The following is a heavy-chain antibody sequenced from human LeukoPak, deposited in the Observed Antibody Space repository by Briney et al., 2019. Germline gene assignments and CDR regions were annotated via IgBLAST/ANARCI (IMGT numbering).Heavy chain of an antibody. D-gene: IGHD4-11*01. CDR1: GYTFTNYG. V-gene: IGHV1-18*01. CDR3: ASPHLTTVTYSFPFDY. CDR2: ISDHNGNT. Sequence: GASVKVSCKASGYTFTNYGISWVRQAPGQGLEWMGWISDHNGNTNYAQMLQGRVTMTTDTSTSTAYMELRRLRSDDTAVYYCASPHLTTVTYSFPFDYWGQGTLVTVSS. J-gene: IGHJ4*02.